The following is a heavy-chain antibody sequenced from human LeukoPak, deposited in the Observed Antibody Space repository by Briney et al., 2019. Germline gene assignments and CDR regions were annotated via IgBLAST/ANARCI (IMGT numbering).Heavy chain of an antibody. CDR1: GFTFSDYY. Sequence: PGGSLRLSCAASGFTFSDYYMSWIRQAPGKGLEWVSYIISSSSYTNYADSVKGRFTISRDNAKNSLYLQMNSLRAEDTAVYYCARRYCSGGSCYYSGFDYWGQGTLVTVSS. J-gene: IGHJ4*02. CDR2: IISSSSYT. CDR3: ARRYCSGGSCYYSGFDY. V-gene: IGHV3-11*06. D-gene: IGHD2-15*01.